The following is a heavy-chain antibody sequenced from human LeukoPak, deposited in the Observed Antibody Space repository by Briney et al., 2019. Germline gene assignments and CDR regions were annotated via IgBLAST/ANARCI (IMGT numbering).Heavy chain of an antibody. CDR3: AALHTGTFVDY. CDR1: GFSFSGYG. D-gene: IGHD3-3*02. Sequence: GGSLRLSCAASGFSFSGYGMHWVRQVPGKGLEWVAFIRYDGITKFYIDSVKGRFAISRDNSKNTLSLQMNSLRTEDTAVYYCAALHTGTFVDYWGEGTLVTVSS. J-gene: IGHJ4*02. CDR2: IRYDGITK. V-gene: IGHV3-30*02.